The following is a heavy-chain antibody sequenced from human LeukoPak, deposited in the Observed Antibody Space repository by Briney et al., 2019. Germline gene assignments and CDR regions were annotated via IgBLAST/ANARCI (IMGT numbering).Heavy chain of an antibody. CDR3: ARDYGDFSYYFDH. J-gene: IGHJ4*02. Sequence: ASVKVSCKAFGYTFTGYYMHWVRQAPGQGLEWMGRINPNSGGTNYAQKFQGRVTMTRDTSISTAYMELSRLRSDDTAVYYCARDYGDFSYYFDHWGQGTLVTVSS. V-gene: IGHV1-2*06. CDR2: INPNSGGT. D-gene: IGHD4-17*01. CDR1: GYTFTGYY.